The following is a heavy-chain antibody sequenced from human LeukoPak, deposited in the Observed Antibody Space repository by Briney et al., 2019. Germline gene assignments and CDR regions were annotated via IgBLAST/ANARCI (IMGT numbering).Heavy chain of an antibody. CDR2: IYYTGNT. CDR3: ARSKDILTGYCFDY. J-gene: IGHJ4*02. Sequence: SRTLSLTYTVSGVSISSSNSYWGWIRQPPGTGLEWIGSIYYTGNTYYNASLKSRVTISIDTSKNQLSLRLTSVTATDTAIYCCARSKDILTGYCFDYWGQGTLVTVSS. V-gene: IGHV4-39*01. CDR1: GVSISSSNSY. D-gene: IGHD3-9*01.